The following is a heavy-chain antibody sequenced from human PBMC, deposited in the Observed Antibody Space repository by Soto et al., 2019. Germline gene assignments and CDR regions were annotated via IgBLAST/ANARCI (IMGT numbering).Heavy chain of an antibody. V-gene: IGHV3-48*01. J-gene: IGHJ4*02. CDR2: ITSSSSAI. Sequence: GGSLRLSCAASKFTFNSYAMSWVRQAPGKGLECVSYITSSSSAIYYADSVKGRFTTSRDNAKNSLYLQMNTLRAEDTAVYYCAKLDGSGSFYTYFDYWGQGTLVTVSS. D-gene: IGHD3-10*01. CDR1: KFTFNSYA. CDR3: AKLDGSGSFYTYFDY.